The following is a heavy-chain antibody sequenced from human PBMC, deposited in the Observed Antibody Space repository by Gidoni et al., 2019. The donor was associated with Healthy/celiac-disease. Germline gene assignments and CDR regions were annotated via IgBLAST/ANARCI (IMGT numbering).Heavy chain of an antibody. Sequence: EVQLVESGGGLGQPGGSLGRSCEASGFDLCRYCMTWVRQAPGKGLGWLAKIKYDGSEKNYVDSVKGRFTISRDNAKNSLYLQMNSLRAEDTAVYYCARYAVAGGSVRSGMDVWGQGTTVTVSS. V-gene: IGHV3-7*01. CDR3: ARYAVAGGSVRSGMDV. J-gene: IGHJ6*02. D-gene: IGHD6-19*01. CDR1: GFDLCRYC. CDR2: IKYDGSEK.